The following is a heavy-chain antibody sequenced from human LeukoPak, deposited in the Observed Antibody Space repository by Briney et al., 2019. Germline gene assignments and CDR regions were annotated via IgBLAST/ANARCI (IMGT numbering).Heavy chain of an antibody. CDR1: GLTVSINS. CDR2: IYSGGNT. J-gene: IGHJ4*02. D-gene: IGHD4-17*01. Sequence: GGSLRLSCTVSGLTVSINSMSWVRQAPGKGLEWVSFIYSGGNTHYSDSVKGRFTISRDNSKNTLYLQMNSLRAEDTAVYYCARRAGEYSHPYDYWGQGTLVTVPS. CDR3: ARRAGEYSHPYDY. V-gene: IGHV3-53*01.